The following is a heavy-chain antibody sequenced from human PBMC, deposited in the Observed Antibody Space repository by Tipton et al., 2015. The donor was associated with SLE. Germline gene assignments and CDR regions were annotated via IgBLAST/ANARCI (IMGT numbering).Heavy chain of an antibody. D-gene: IGHD3-3*01. CDR2: INDSGRT. CDR1: GGSFSGHY. J-gene: IGHJ4*02. Sequence: TLSLTCAVYGGSFSGHYWSWIRQPPGKGLEWIGEINDSGRTDYNLSLKSRVTISLDTSKNQFSLKLSSLTAADTAVYYCARHVGGFWSGSSFDDWGQGTLVTVSS. CDR3: ARHVGGFWSGSSFDD. V-gene: IGHV4-34*01.